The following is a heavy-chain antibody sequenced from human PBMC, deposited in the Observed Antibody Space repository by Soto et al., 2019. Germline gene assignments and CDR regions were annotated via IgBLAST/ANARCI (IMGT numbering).Heavy chain of an antibody. CDR2: IYYSGST. D-gene: IGHD2-2*02. V-gene: IGHV4-31*03. CDR1: GASISSGGYY. CDR3: SRPPIQ. J-gene: IGHJ4*02. Sequence: QVHLQESGPGLLKPSQTLSLTCTVSGASISSGGYYWTWIRQHPGKGLEWIGYIYYSGSTFSNPSLKSRVTLSVDPSMIRFSLNLSSLPPPHPAVYYCSRPPIQRGKRTQVTISS.